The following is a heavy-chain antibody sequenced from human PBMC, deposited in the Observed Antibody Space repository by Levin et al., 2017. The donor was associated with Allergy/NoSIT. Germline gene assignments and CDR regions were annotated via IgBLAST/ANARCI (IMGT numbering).Heavy chain of an antibody. CDR2: ITSLGNTI. D-gene: IGHD3-3*01. Sequence: LSLTCAASGFSFSDYHLTWVRQAPGRGLEWLSYITSLGNTIYYADSVKGRFTVSRDNAKNSLYLQMNSLRAEDTAVYYCARGGYYDFWANYLGYFDYWGQGTLVTVSS. V-gene: IGHV3-11*01. CDR1: GFSFSDYH. CDR3: ARGGYYDFWANYLGYFDY. J-gene: IGHJ4*02.